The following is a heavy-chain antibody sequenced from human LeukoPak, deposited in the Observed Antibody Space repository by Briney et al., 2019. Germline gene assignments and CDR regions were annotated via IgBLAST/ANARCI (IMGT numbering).Heavy chain of an antibody. CDR1: GFIFSTYW. D-gene: IGHD2-2*01. Sequence: PGGSLRLSCAASGFIFSTYWMSWVRQAPGKGLEWVATIKQDGSEKFYVDSAKGRFTISRDNAKKSLNLQMNSLRGEDTAIYYCARGGGYASDYWGQGTLVTVSS. J-gene: IGHJ4*02. V-gene: IGHV3-7*04. CDR3: ARGGGYASDY. CDR2: IKQDGSEK.